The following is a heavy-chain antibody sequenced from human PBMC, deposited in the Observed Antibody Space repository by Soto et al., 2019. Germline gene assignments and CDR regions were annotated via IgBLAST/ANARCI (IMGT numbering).Heavy chain of an antibody. J-gene: IGHJ6*02. D-gene: IGHD3-3*01. CDR3: ATDSLRSPYYGMDV. CDR1: GYTLTELS. Sequence: QVQLLQSGAEVKNPGASVKVYCKVSGYTLTELSMHWVRQAPGKGLEWMGGFDPEDGETIYAQKFQGRVTMTEDTSTDTAYMELSSLRSEDTAVYYCATDSLRSPYYGMDVWGQGTTVTVSS. V-gene: IGHV1-24*01. CDR2: FDPEDGET.